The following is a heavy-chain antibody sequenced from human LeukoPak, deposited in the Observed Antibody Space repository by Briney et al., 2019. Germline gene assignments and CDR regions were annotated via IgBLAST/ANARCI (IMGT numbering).Heavy chain of an antibody. CDR2: ISSSSSTI. V-gene: IGHV3-48*01. Sequence: PGGSLRLSCAASGFTFSSYSMNWVRQAPGKGLEWVSYISSSSSTIYYADSVKGRFTISRDNAKNSPYLQMNSLRAEDTAVYYCLGYPNWFDPWGQGTLVTVSS. J-gene: IGHJ5*02. D-gene: IGHD5-18*01. CDR1: GFTFSSYS. CDR3: LGYPNWFDP.